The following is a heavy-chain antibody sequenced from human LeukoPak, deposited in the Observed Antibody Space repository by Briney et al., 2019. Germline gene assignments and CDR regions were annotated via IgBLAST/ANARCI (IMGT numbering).Heavy chain of an antibody. Sequence: ASVKVSCKASGYTFTSYYMHWVRQAPGQGLEWMGGIIPIFGTANYAQKFQGRVTITTDESTSTAYMELSSLRSEDTAVYYCARGEGSFDYWGQGTLVTVSS. V-gene: IGHV1-69*05. J-gene: IGHJ4*02. CDR3: ARGEGSFDY. CDR2: IIPIFGTA. CDR1: GYTFTSYY.